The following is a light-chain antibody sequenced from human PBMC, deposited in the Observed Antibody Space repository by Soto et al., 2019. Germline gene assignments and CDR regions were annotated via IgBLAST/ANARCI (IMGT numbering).Light chain of an antibody. CDR2: EAT. CDR3: FSYTSSTAYV. V-gene: IGLV2-8*01. Sequence: QSVLTQPPSASGSPGQSVTISCTGTSSDVGGYDYVSWYQQHPGKAPKLMIYEATIRPSGVSDRFSGSKSGNTASLTVSGLQAEDEADYYCFSYTSSTAYVFGTGTKVTVL. J-gene: IGLJ1*01. CDR1: SSDVGGYDY.